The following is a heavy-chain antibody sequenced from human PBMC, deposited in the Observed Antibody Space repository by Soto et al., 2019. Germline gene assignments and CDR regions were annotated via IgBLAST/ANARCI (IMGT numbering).Heavy chain of an antibody. CDR3: AKWSSTWSQIIDY. CDR2: ISGTGGTT. J-gene: IGHJ4*02. V-gene: IGHV3-23*01. CDR1: GFTFNNYA. Sequence: GGSLRLSCAASGFTFNNYAMNWVRQAPGKGLEWVSAISGTGGTTYYADSVKDRFTISRDNSKNTLYLQMNSLRAEDTAVYYCAKWSSTWSQIIDYWGQGTLVTVSS. D-gene: IGHD6-13*01.